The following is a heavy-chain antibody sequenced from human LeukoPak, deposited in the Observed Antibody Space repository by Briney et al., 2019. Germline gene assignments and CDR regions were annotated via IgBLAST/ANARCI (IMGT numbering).Heavy chain of an antibody. CDR3: ARDRVGQQLVGRKYYYYYMDV. CDR2: INHSGNT. D-gene: IGHD6-13*01. J-gene: IGHJ6*03. CDR1: GGSFSGYY. V-gene: IGHV4-34*01. Sequence: SETLSLTCAVYGGSFSGYYWSWIRQTPGKGLEWIGEINHSGNTNYNPSLKSRVTISVDTSKNQVSLKLSSVTAADTAVYYCARDRVGQQLVGRKYYYYYMDVWGKGTTVTISS.